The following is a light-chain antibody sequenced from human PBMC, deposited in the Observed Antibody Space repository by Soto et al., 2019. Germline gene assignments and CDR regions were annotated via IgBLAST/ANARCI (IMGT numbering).Light chain of an antibody. J-gene: IGKJ3*01. Sequence: EIVLTQSPGTLSLSPGERATLSCRASQSVCRSYLAWYQQKPDQAPRLLIYGASSRATGIRDRFSGSGSGTDFTLTISRLEPEDFAVYYCQQYGSSPRFTFGPGTKVDIK. CDR3: QQYGSSPRFT. V-gene: IGKV3-20*01. CDR2: GAS. CDR1: QSVCRSY.